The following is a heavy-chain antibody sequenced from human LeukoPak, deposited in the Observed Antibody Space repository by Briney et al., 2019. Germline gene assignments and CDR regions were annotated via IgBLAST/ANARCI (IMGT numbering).Heavy chain of an antibody. Sequence: GGSLRLSCAASGFTFSSYSMNWVHQAPGKGLEWVSSISSSSSYIYYADSVKGRFTISRDNAKNSLYLQMNSLRAEDTAVYYCARDVPYYYGSGSPYYYYYMDVWGKGTTVTVSS. V-gene: IGHV3-21*01. CDR3: ARDVPYYYGSGSPYYYYYMDV. CDR2: ISSSSSYI. CDR1: GFTFSSYS. J-gene: IGHJ6*03. D-gene: IGHD3-10*01.